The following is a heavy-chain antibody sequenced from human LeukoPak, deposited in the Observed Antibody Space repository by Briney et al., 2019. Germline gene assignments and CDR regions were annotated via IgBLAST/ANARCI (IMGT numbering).Heavy chain of an antibody. CDR2: ISSSSSYI. CDR3: ARGPYSYGYQSYFDY. CDR1: GFTFSSYS. D-gene: IGHD5-18*01. Sequence: GSLRLSCAASGFTFSSYSMNWVRQAPGKGLEWVSSISSSSSYIYYADSVKGRFTISRDNAKNSLYLQMNSLRAEDTAVYYCARGPYSYGYQSYFDYWGQGTLVTVSS. J-gene: IGHJ4*02. V-gene: IGHV3-21*01.